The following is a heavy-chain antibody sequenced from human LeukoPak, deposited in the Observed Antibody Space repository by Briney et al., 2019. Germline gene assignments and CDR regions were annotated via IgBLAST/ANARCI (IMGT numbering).Heavy chain of an antibody. CDR3: ARNENSGWGYFDY. J-gene: IGHJ4*02. Sequence: GGSLRLSCAASGFTFGSYGMSWVRQAPGKGLEWVSVIGGSNGITFYVGSVKGRFTISRDNSKDTLYLQMNSLRAEDTAVYYCARNENSGWGYFDYWGQGTLVTVSS. D-gene: IGHD5-12*01. CDR2: IGGSNGIT. CDR1: GFTFGSYG. V-gene: IGHV3-23*01.